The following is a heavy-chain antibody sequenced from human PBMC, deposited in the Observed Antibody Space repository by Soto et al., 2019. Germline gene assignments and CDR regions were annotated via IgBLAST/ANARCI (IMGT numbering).Heavy chain of an antibody. V-gene: IGHV3-23*04. J-gene: IGHJ1*01. CDR1: GFSFSNYA. Sequence: EVQLVESGGGLVQPGGSLRLSCATSGFSFSNYAMSWVRQAPGKGLEWVSAITGSGISTYYADSVKGRFTISRDNSKNTLYLQMNSLRAEDTAVYYCAKHDGGNSRAAYFQHWGQGTLVTVSS. CDR3: AKHDGGNSRAAYFQH. D-gene: IGHD2-21*02. CDR2: ITGSGIST.